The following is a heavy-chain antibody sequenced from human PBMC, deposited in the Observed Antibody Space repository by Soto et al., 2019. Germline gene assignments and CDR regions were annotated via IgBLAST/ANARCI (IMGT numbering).Heavy chain of an antibody. Sequence: ASVKVSCKASGYTFTSYAMHWVRQAPGQRLEWMGWINAGNGNTKYSQKFQGRVTITRDTSASTAYMEVSSLRSEDTAVYYCARQGRIVLMVYATFDYWGQGTLVTVSS. J-gene: IGHJ4*02. CDR2: INAGNGNT. V-gene: IGHV1-3*01. CDR3: ARQGRIVLMVYATFDY. CDR1: GYTFTSYA. D-gene: IGHD2-8*01.